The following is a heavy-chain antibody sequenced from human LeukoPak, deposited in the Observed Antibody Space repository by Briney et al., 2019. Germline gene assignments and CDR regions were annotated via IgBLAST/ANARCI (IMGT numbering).Heavy chain of an antibody. CDR2: ISSDGSDK. J-gene: IGHJ4*02. D-gene: IGHD3-22*01. V-gene: IGHV3-30*18. CDR3: AKSHYYDSSGYVY. Sequence: GRSLRLSCAASRFTFRSYGMHWVRQAPGKGLEWVAVISSDGSDKYYADSVKGRFTISRDNSKNTLYLQMNSLRAEDTAVYYCAKSHYYDSSGYVYWGQGTLVTVSS. CDR1: RFTFRSYG.